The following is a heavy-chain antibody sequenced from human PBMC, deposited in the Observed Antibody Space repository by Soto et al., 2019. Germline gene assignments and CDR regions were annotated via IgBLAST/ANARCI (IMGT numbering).Heavy chain of an antibody. CDR2: ISSSSSTI. V-gene: IGHV3-48*02. D-gene: IGHD1-20*01. J-gene: IGHJ4*02. CDR3: ARDKIPLTGTLDY. CDR1: GLTFSSYT. Sequence: GSLRLSCAASGLTFSSYTMNWVRQAPGKGLEWVSYISSSSSTIYYADSVKGRFTISRDNAKNSLYLQMNSLRDEDTAVYYCARDKIPLTGTLDYWGQGTLVTVSS.